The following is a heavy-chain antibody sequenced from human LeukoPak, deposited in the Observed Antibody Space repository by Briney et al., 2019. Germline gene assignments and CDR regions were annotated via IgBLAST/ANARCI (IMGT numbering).Heavy chain of an antibody. CDR3: ARGQDYGDYEGTDY. Sequence: GGSLRLSCAASGFTFSNYRMSWVRQAPGKGLEWVANIKRNGNEKYYVDSVKGRFTISRDNAKNSLYLQMNSLRAEDTAVYYCARGQDYGDYEGTDYWGQGTLVTVSS. CDR2: IKRNGNEK. D-gene: IGHD4-17*01. J-gene: IGHJ4*02. CDR1: GFTFSNYR. V-gene: IGHV3-7*01.